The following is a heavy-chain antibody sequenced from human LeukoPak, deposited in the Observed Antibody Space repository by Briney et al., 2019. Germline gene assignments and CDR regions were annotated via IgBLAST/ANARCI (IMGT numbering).Heavy chain of an antibody. CDR2: IKYDGSEK. D-gene: IGHD2-2*01. CDR1: GFTFSTFW. J-gene: IGHJ4*02. Sequence: GGSLRLSCAASGFTFSTFWMTWVRQAPGKGLEWVATIKYDGSEKYFVDSVKGRFTISRDNAKKSLFLQMNSLRAEDTAVYYCARDTIVVVPAARRLDYWGQGILVVVPS. V-gene: IGHV3-7*01. CDR3: ARDTIVVVPAARRLDY.